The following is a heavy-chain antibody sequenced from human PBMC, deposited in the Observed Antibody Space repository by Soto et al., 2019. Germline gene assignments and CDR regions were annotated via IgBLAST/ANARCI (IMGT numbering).Heavy chain of an antibody. CDR2: INAGNGNT. D-gene: IGHD2-15*01. V-gene: IGHV1-3*01. CDR1: GYTFTTYA. J-gene: IGHJ4*02. CDR3: ARGCSGGICYVFAY. Sequence: ASVKVSCKASGYTFTTYAMHWVRQAPGQRLEWMGWINAGNGNTKYSQKFQGRVTITRDTSASTAYMELSSLRSEDTAVYFCARGCSGGICYVFAYWGQGTLGTVSS.